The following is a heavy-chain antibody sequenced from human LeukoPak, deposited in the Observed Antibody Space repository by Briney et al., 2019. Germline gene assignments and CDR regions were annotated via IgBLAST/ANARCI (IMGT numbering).Heavy chain of an antibody. J-gene: IGHJ5*02. CDR3: AKTPNRFLEWLSPNWFDP. D-gene: IGHD3-3*01. V-gene: IGHV1-69*04. CDR2: IIPILGIA. CDR1: GGTFSSYA. Sequence: SVKVSCKASGGTFSSYAISWVRQAPGQGLEWMGRIIPILGIANYAQRFQGRVTITADKSTSTAYMELSSLRSEDTAVYYCAKTPNRFLEWLSPNWFDPWGQGTLVTVSS.